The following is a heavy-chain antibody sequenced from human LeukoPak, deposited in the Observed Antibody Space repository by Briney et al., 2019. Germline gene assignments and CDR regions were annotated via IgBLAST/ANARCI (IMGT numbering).Heavy chain of an antibody. CDR1: GFTFINKG. D-gene: IGHD6-19*01. J-gene: IGHJ4*02. V-gene: IGHV1-18*01. CDR3: AKDYLPQWLPDD. CDR2: ISGRNGNT. Sequence: ASVRVSCKTSGFTFINKGFSWVRQAPGQGLEWMGWISGRNGNTEYAQHVQGRVTLTRDTSTSTVYMELRSLRSDDTAMYYCAKDYLPQWLPDDWGQGTLVTVSS.